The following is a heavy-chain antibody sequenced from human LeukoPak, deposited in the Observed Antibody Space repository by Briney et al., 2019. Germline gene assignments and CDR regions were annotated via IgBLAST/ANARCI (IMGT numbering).Heavy chain of an antibody. V-gene: IGHV4-59*12. D-gene: IGHD3-3*01. Sequence: SETLSLTCTVSGGSISNYSWSWIRQPPGKGLEWIGYIYYSGSTNYNPSLKSRVTISVDASKNQFSLKLDSVTAADTAMYYCARDRDSTTIFGVVTREDCFDPWGQGTLVTVSS. CDR2: IYYSGST. J-gene: IGHJ5*02. CDR3: ARDRDSTTIFGVVTREDCFDP. CDR1: GGSISNYS.